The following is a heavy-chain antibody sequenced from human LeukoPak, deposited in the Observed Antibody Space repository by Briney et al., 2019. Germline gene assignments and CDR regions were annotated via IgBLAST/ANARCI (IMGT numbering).Heavy chain of an antibody. CDR1: GFTFSSYA. J-gene: IGHJ6*03. D-gene: IGHD5-12*01. CDR2: INSDGSST. Sequence: GGSLRLSCAASGFTFSSYAMTWVRQAPGKGLVWVSRINSDGSSTSYADSVKGRFTISRDNAKNTLYLQMNSLRAEDTAVYYCARGTVYSGYDWGYYYYMDVWGKGTTVTVSS. CDR3: ARGTVYSGYDWGYYYYMDV. V-gene: IGHV3-74*01.